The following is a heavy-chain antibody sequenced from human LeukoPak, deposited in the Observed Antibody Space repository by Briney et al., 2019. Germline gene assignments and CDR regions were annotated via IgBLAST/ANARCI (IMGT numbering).Heavy chain of an antibody. J-gene: IGHJ3*02. CDR1: GFTFSSYG. CDR3: ARDGNFGYDAFDI. Sequence: PGRSLRLSCAASGFTFSSYGMHWVRQAPGKGLEWVAVIWDDGSNTYYADSVKGRFTISRDNSKNTLYLQVNSLRAEDTAVYYCARDGNFGYDAFDIWGQGTMVTVSS. D-gene: IGHD3-10*01. V-gene: IGHV3-33*01. CDR2: IWDDGSNT.